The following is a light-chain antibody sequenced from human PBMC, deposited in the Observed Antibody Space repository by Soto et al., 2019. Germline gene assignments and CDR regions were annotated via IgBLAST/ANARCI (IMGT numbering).Light chain of an antibody. CDR2: EVR. CDR3: SSYTTSTSLYV. CDR1: SSDVGAYNS. Sequence: QSALTQPASVSASPGQSITISCTGASSDVGAYNSVSWYQQRPGKAPKLMIYEVRNRPSGVSDRFSGSKSGNTASLTISGLQTDDEADYYCSSYTTSTSLYVFGTGTKLTVL. J-gene: IGLJ1*01. V-gene: IGLV2-14*01.